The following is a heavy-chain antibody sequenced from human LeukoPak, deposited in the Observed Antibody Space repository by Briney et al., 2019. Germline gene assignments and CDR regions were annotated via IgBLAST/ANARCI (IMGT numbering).Heavy chain of an antibody. D-gene: IGHD3-10*01. CDR2: ISWNSGSI. CDR1: EFTFSDYW. Sequence: GGSLRLSCAASEFTFSDYWMHWVRQAPGKGLEWVSGISWNSGSIGYADSVKGRFTISRDNAKNSLYLQMNSLRAEDTALYYCAKGFITMVRGAVDYWGQGTLVTVSS. CDR3: AKGFITMVRGAVDY. V-gene: IGHV3-9*01. J-gene: IGHJ4*02.